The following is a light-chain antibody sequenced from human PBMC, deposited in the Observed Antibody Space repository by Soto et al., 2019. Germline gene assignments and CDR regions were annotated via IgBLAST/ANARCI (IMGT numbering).Light chain of an antibody. J-gene: IGLJ1*01. Sequence: QSVLTQPPSVSGAPGQRVTISCTGSSSNIGAGYDVHWYQQLPGTAPKLLIYGNSIRPSGVPDRFSGSKSGTSASLAITGLQAEDEADYYCQSYDSSLSVYVFGTGTKLTVL. V-gene: IGLV1-40*01. CDR2: GNS. CDR3: QSYDSSLSVYV. CDR1: SSNIGAGYD.